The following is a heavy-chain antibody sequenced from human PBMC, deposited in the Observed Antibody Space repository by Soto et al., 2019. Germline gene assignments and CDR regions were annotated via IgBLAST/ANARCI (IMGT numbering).Heavy chain of an antibody. CDR3: AREGGEIVVVITYYFDY. V-gene: IGHV3-30-3*01. J-gene: IGHJ4*02. D-gene: IGHD3-22*01. CDR1: GFTFSSYA. Sequence: QVQLVESGGGVVQPGRSLRLSCAASGFTFSSYAMHWVRQAPGKGLEWVAVISYDGSNKYYADSVKGRFTISRDNSKNTLDRQMNSRRAEDTAVYYCAREGGEIVVVITYYFDYWGQGTLVTVSS. CDR2: ISYDGSNK.